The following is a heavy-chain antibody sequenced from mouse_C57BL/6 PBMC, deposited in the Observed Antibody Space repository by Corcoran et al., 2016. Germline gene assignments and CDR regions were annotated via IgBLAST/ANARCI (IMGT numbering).Heavy chain of an antibody. CDR3: ARSNSNYVRNAMDY. Sequence: QVQLQQCEAEPMKPGASVRLSCTATGCTLTGYWLAWVQQRPGHGLEWIGEILPGSGSTNYNEKFKGKATFTADPSSNTAYMQLSSLTTEDSAIYYCARSNSNYVRNAMDYWGQGTSVTVSS. J-gene: IGHJ4*01. D-gene: IGHD2-5*01. V-gene: IGHV1-9*01. CDR2: ILPGSGST. CDR1: GCTLTGYW.